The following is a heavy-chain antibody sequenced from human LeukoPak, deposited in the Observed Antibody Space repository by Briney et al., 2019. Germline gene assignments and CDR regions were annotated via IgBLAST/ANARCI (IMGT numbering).Heavy chain of an antibody. D-gene: IGHD2-2*01. J-gene: IGHJ3*02. Sequence: PGGSLRLSCAASGFTFSSYAMSWVRQAPGKGLEWVSAISGSGGSTYYADSVKGRFTISRDNSKNTLYLQMNSLRAEDTAVYYYARLLGYCSSTSCYAHAFDIWGQGTMVTVSS. CDR2: ISGSGGST. V-gene: IGHV3-23*01. CDR1: GFTFSSYA. CDR3: ARLLGYCSSTSCYAHAFDI.